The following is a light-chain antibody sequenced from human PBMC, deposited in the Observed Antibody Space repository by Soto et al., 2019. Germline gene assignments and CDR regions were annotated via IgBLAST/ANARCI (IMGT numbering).Light chain of an antibody. Sequence: EIVLTQSPGTLSLSPGERATLSCRASQSVSSRYLAGYQQKPGQAPRLLIYGASSRATGIPDRFSGSGSGTDFTLTISRLGPVDFALYYCQQYGSSPGTFGQGTKLEIK. CDR1: QSVSSRY. J-gene: IGKJ2*01. CDR3: QQYGSSPGT. CDR2: GAS. V-gene: IGKV3-20*01.